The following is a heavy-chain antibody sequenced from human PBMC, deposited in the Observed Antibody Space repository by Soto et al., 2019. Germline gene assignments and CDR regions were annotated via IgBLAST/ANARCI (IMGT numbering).Heavy chain of an antibody. Sequence: SETLSLTCSVSGDSISKTTSYWGWIRQPPGKGLEWIGTIYHSGSTYYNPSLMSRVTLSVDKSKNQFSLKLNSVTAADTAVYYCARRVGSCSGTSCNGWFDPWGQGTLVTVSS. D-gene: IGHD2-2*01. CDR2: IYHSGST. CDR1: GDSISKTTSY. CDR3: ARRVGSCSGTSCNGWFDP. V-gene: IGHV4-39*01. J-gene: IGHJ5*02.